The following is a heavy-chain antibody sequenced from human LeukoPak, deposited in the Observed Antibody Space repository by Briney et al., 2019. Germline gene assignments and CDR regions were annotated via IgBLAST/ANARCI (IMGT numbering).Heavy chain of an antibody. Sequence: GGSLRLSCAASGFTFNKSWMSWVRQAPGKGPEWLANIKEDGTQKYYVDSVRGRFTISRDNAENSLYLQMNSLRAEDTAVYYCAKDLGGIAAAGSDYWGQGTLVTVSS. CDR2: IKEDGTQK. CDR3: AKDLGGIAAAGSDY. D-gene: IGHD6-13*01. J-gene: IGHJ4*02. CDR1: GFTFNKSW. V-gene: IGHV3-7*01.